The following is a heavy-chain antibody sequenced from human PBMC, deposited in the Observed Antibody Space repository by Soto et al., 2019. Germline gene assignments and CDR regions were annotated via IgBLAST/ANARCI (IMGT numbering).Heavy chain of an antibody. J-gene: IGHJ2*01. CDR3: ARDKGAFFFFHAEDGIRDTVPVSAFLLNRSSDL. V-gene: IGHV4-31*02. D-gene: IGHD2-15*01. CDR2: IYYSGRT. Sequence: PGKGLEWIGYIYYSGRTYYNPSLKSRVAISVDTSKHQFSLKLSSVTAADTAVYYCARDKGAFFFFHAEDGIRDTVPVSAFLLNRSSDL.